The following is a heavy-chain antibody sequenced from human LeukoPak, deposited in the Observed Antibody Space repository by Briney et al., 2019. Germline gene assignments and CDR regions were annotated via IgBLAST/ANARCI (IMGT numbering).Heavy chain of an antibody. CDR1: GFTFSSYG. CDR3: AKDPGKGIAAAGLGVS. D-gene: IGHD6-13*01. CDR2: ISGSGGST. Sequence: GGTLRLSCAASGFTFSSYGMSWVRQAPGKGLEWVSPISGSGGSTYYADSVKGRFTISRDNSKNTLYLQMNSLRAEDTAVYYCAKDPGKGIAAAGLGVSWGQGTLVTVSS. J-gene: IGHJ4*02. V-gene: IGHV3-23*01.